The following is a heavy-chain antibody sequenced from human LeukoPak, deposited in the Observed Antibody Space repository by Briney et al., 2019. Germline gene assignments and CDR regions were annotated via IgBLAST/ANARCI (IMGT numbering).Heavy chain of an antibody. CDR1: GFTFSSYS. Sequence: PGGSLRLSCAASGFTFSSYSMNWVRQAPGKGLEWVSSISSSSSCIYYADSVKGRFTISRDNAKNSLYLQMNSLRAEDTAVYYCARAALAAAGTFDYWGQGTLVTVSS. CDR3: ARAALAAAGTFDY. J-gene: IGHJ4*02. CDR2: ISSSSSCI. V-gene: IGHV3-21*01. D-gene: IGHD6-13*01.